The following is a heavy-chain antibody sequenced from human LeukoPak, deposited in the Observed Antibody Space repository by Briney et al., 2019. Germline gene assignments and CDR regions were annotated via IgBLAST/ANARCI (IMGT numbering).Heavy chain of an antibody. V-gene: IGHV4-59*01. CDR1: GGSISNSY. CDR3: ARIRDRDYGGNPTLYDAFDM. Sequence: SETLSLTCTVSGGSISNSYWNWIRQPPGKRLEWIGYISKTGSTNSNPSLKSRVTMSVDISKNQLSLRLSSVTAADTAVYYCARIRDRDYGGNPTLYDAFDMWGQGIMVTVSS. CDR2: ISKTGST. D-gene: IGHD4-23*01. J-gene: IGHJ3*02.